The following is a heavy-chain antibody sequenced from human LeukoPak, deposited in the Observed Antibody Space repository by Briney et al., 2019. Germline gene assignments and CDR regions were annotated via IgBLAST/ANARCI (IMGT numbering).Heavy chain of an antibody. J-gene: IGHJ4*02. D-gene: IGHD2-15*01. Sequence: SETLSLTCTVSGASITSYYWSWIRQPPGKGLEWIGYVFYTGSTNYNPSLMSRITISVDSSEKHFSLNLRSVTAADTAMYYCARFTSGPSSDYFDPWGQGILVTIPS. V-gene: IGHV4-59*08. CDR2: VFYTGST. CDR3: ARFTSGPSSDYFDP. CDR1: GASITSYY.